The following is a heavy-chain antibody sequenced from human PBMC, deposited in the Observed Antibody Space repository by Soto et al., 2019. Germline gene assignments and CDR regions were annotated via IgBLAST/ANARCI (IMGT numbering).Heavy chain of an antibody. V-gene: IGHV1-46*03. D-gene: IGHD6-19*01. CDR3: AGDQRYSSGWYEEPCFDP. Sequence: QVQLVQSGAEVKKPGASVKVSCKASGYTFTSYYMHWVRQAPGQGLEWMGIINPSAGSTSYAQKFQGRVTMSSDTTTSTVYMELSSLRSDDSAVYYCAGDQRYSSGWYEEPCFDPWGQGPLVTVSS. J-gene: IGHJ5*02. CDR1: GYTFTSYY. CDR2: INPSAGST.